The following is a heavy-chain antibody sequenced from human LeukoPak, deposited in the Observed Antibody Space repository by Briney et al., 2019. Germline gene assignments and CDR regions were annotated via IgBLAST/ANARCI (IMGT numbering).Heavy chain of an antibody. D-gene: IGHD4-17*01. V-gene: IGHV1-46*01. CDR1: GYTFTSDY. CDR2: INPSGGRT. Sequence: ASVKVSCKASGYTFTSDYIHWVRQAPGQGLEWLGIINPSGGRTTYGQNFQGRVTMTRDTSTSTVYMELSSLRSEDTALYYCAKEVLGGNYGDYAVDYWGQGTLVTVSS. J-gene: IGHJ4*02. CDR3: AKEVLGGNYGDYAVDY.